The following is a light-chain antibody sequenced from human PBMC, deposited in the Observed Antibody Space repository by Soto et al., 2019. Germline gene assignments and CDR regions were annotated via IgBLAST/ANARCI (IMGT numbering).Light chain of an antibody. Sequence: EVVLTQSPGTLSLSPGERTTLSCRASQRISSSYLAWYQQKPGQAPRLLIYAASSRATGIPDRFSGGGSGTDFTLTISRLESEDFAVYYCQQYGSSRWTFGQGTKVEIK. CDR2: AAS. CDR3: QQYGSSRWT. J-gene: IGKJ1*01. CDR1: QRISSSY. V-gene: IGKV3-20*01.